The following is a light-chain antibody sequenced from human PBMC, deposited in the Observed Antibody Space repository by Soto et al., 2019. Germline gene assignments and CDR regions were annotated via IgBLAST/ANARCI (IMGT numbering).Light chain of an antibody. J-gene: IGKJ1*01. V-gene: IGKV3D-20*02. CDR2: GAS. CDR3: QQRSSWPRT. Sequence: ETVLTQSPGTLSLSPGERATLSYRASQSVSSSYLAWYQQKPGQAPRLLIYGASSRATGIPDRFSGSGSGTDFTLTISSLEPEDFAVYYCQQRSSWPRTFGQGTKVDIK. CDR1: QSVSSSY.